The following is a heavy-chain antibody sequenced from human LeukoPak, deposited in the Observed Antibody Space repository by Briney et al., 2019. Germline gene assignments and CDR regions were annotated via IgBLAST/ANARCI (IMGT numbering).Heavy chain of an antibody. CDR1: GGSISSNNW. V-gene: IGHV4-4*02. D-gene: IGHD6-6*01. CDR2: IYHSGST. J-gene: IGHJ4*02. Sequence: SETLSLTCAVSGGSISSNNWWSRVRQPPGKGLEWIGEIYHSGSTNYNPSLKSRVTISVDKSKNQLSLKLSSVTAADTAVYYCARDVGARLSGYWGQGTLVTVSS. CDR3: ARDVGARLSGY.